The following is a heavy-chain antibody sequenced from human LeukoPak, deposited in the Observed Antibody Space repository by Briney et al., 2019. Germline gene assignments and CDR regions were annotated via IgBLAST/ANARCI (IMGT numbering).Heavy chain of an antibody. J-gene: IGHJ4*02. Sequence: GGSLRLSCAASGFTFSSYSMNWVRQAPGKGLEWASSISSSSSYIYYADSVKGRFTISRDNAKNSLYLQMNSLRAEDTAVYYCARVLGVGATTFDYWGQGPLVTVSS. CDR3: ARVLGVGATTFDY. V-gene: IGHV3-21*01. CDR2: ISSSSSYI. D-gene: IGHD1-26*01. CDR1: GFTFSSYS.